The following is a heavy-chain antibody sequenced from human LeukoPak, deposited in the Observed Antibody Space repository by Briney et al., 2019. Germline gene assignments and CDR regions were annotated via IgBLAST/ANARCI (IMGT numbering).Heavy chain of an antibody. J-gene: IGHJ4*02. Sequence: PGGSLRLSCAASRFTFSGYSMNWVRQAPGKGLEWVSSISSTSTYIYYAESVKGRFTISRDNAKNSLYLQMNSLRAEHTAVYYCATGLPYTRSDYYVGYWGQGTLVTVSS. V-gene: IGHV3-21*01. CDR1: RFTFSGYS. CDR2: ISSTSTYI. D-gene: IGHD3-10*01. CDR3: ATGLPYTRSDYYVGY.